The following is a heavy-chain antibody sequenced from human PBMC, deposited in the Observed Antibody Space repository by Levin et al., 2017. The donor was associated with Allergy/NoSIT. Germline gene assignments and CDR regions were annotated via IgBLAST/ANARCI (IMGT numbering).Heavy chain of an antibody. V-gene: IGHV3-9*01. D-gene: IGHD6-6*01. CDR2: ISWNSGSI. Sequence: SLKISCAASGFTFDDYAMHWVRQAPGKGLEWVSGISWNSGSIGYADSVKGRFTISRDNAKNSLYLQMNSLRAEDTALYYCAKDMAHSSSSGGYYYYYYGMDVWGQGTTVTVSS. CDR1: GFTFDDYA. J-gene: IGHJ6*02. CDR3: AKDMAHSSSSGGYYYYYYGMDV.